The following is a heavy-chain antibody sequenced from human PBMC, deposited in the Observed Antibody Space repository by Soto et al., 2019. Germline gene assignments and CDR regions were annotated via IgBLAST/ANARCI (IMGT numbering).Heavy chain of an antibody. J-gene: IGHJ4*02. V-gene: IGHV4-31*03. CDR1: GGSISTGGYY. CDR2: IDGSGYT. Sequence: SETLSLTCTVSGGSISTGGYYWSWIRQYPGKGLEWLGYIDGSGYTFYNPSLQSRLTLSMDTSKNQFSLKLSSATAADTAVYFCARKQAGFFYGIDYWGQGTLVTVSS. CDR3: ARKQAGFFYGIDY. D-gene: IGHD3-3*01.